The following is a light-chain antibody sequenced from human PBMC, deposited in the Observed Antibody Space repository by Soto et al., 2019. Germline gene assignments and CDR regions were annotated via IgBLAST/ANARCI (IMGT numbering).Light chain of an antibody. CDR2: GAT. Sequence: IVMTQSPATLSVSPGERATLSCRASQSVSSDVAWYQQKPGQAPRLLIYGATARATDIPARFSGGGSGTEFTLTISSLQSEDFGIYYCQHYNNWPPSITFGQGTRLEIK. CDR3: QHYNNWPPSIT. CDR1: QSVSSD. J-gene: IGKJ5*01. V-gene: IGKV3-15*01.